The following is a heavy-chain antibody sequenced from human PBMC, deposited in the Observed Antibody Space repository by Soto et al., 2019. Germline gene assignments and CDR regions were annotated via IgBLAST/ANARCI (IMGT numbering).Heavy chain of an antibody. D-gene: IGHD2-15*01. V-gene: IGHV1-69*12. J-gene: IGHJ4*02. CDR3: ARMAGDCSGGSCYSEMDY. Sequence: QVQLVQSGAEVKKPGSSVKVSCKASGGTFSSYAISWVRQAPGQGLEWMGGIIPIFGTANYAQKFQGRVTITADXXTXTXXMELSSLRSEDRAVYYCARMAGDCSGGSCYSEMDYWGQGTLVTVSS. CDR2: IIPIFGTA. CDR1: GGTFSSYA.